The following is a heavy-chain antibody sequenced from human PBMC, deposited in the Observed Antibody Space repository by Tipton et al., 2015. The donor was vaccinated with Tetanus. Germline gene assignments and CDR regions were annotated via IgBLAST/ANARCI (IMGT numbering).Heavy chain of an antibody. V-gene: IGHV3-21*01. Sequence: GSLRLSCATSGFTFNTYSLNWVRQAPGRGLEWVSSISSSSNYISYAESMKGRFTVSRDNAKKSMFLQMINLRAEDTAIYYCARPIQGSYAMDAWGRGTTVIVSS. CDR2: ISSSSNYI. CDR1: GFTFNTYS. D-gene: IGHD5-18*01. CDR3: ARPIQGSYAMDA. J-gene: IGHJ6*02.